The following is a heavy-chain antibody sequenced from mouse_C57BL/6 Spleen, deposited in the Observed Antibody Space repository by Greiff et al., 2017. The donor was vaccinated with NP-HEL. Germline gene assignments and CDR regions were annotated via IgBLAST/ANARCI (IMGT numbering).Heavy chain of an antibody. CDR2: IYPGDGDT. D-gene: IGHD4-1*01. CDR3: AREGITGTFYFDY. Sequence: QVQLKESGAELVKPGASVKISCKASGYAFSSYWMNWVKQRPGKGLEWIGQIYPGDGDTNYNGKFKGKATLTADKSSSTAYMQLSSLTSEDSAVYFCAREGITGTFYFDYWGQGTTLTVSS. V-gene: IGHV1-80*01. CDR1: GYAFSSYW. J-gene: IGHJ2*01.